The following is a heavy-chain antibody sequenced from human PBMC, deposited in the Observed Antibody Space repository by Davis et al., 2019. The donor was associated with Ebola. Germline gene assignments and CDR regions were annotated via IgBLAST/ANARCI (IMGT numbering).Heavy chain of an antibody. Sequence: GESLKISCAASGFTFSDYYMSWIRQAPGKGLEWVSYISSSGSTIYYADSVKGRFTISRDNAKNSLYLQMNNLRADDTAVYYCARGDSVADNWGQGTLVTVSS. CDR2: ISSSGSTI. CDR3: ARGDSVADN. D-gene: IGHD2-21*01. V-gene: IGHV3-11*04. CDR1: GFTFSDYY. J-gene: IGHJ4*02.